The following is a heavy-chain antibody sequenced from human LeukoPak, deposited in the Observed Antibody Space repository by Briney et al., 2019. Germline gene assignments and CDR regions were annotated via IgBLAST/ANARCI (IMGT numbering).Heavy chain of an antibody. CDR2: INHSGST. D-gene: IGHD3-22*01. CDR3: ATTYYYDSSGYYYLSGAFDI. J-gene: IGHJ3*02. V-gene: IGHV4-34*01. CDR1: GGSFSGYY. Sequence: SETLSLTCAVYGGSFSGYYWSWIRQPPGKGLEWIGEINHSGSTNYNPSLKSRVTISVDTSKNRFSLKLSSVTAADTAVYYCATTYYYDSSGYYYLSGAFDIWGQGTMVTVSS.